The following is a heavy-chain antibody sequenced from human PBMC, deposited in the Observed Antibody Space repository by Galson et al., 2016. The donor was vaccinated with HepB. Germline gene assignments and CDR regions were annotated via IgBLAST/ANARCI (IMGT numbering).Heavy chain of an antibody. CDR3: ASDRRYSSWSF. CDR1: GFSFSGFW. V-gene: IGHV3-7*03. CDR2: INQDGSDK. J-gene: IGHJ4*02. Sequence: SLRLPCAASGFSFSGFWMSWVRQTPGKGLEWVATINQDGSDKYYVDSVTGRFTISRDNAKNSLYLQMNSLRAGDTAVYYCASDRRYSSWSFWGQGTLVTVSS. D-gene: IGHD6-13*01.